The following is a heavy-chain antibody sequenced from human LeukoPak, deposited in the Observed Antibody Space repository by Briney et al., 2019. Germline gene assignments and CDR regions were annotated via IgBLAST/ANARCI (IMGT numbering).Heavy chain of an antibody. V-gene: IGHV3-23*01. CDR2: ISGSGGNT. J-gene: IGHJ4*02. D-gene: IGHD2-2*01. Sequence: PGGSLRLSCAASGFTFSSYAMSWVRQAPGKGLEWVSAISGSGGNTYYADSVKGRFTISRGNSKNTLYLQMNSLRAEDTAVYYCAKGRQYQLLSGLDYWGQGTLVTVSS. CDR1: GFTFSSYA. CDR3: AKGRQYQLLSGLDY.